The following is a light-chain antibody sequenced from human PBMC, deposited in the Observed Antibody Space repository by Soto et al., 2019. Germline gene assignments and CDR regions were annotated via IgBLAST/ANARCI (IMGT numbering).Light chain of an antibody. J-gene: IGLJ3*02. V-gene: IGLV1-44*01. CDR2: GNN. CDR3: AAWDDSLNGNWV. Sequence: QPVLTQPPSASGTPGQRVTISCSGSSSNIGINSVTWYQQLPGTAPRLLIYGNNQRPSGVPDRFSGSKSGTSASLAISGLQSGDEADYYCAAWDDSLNGNWVFGGGTKLTVL. CDR1: SSNIGINS.